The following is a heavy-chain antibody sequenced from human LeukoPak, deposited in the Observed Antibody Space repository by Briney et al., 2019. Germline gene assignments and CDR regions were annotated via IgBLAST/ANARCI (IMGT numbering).Heavy chain of an antibody. CDR2: INPSGGST. V-gene: IGHV1-46*01. D-gene: IGHD1-26*01. Sequence: ASVKASCKASGYTFTGYYMHWVRQAPGQGLEWMGIINPSGGSTSYAQKFQGRVTMTRDMSTSTVYMELSSLRSEDTAVYYCARVVGATAYFDLWGRGTLVTVSS. CDR1: GYTFTGYY. J-gene: IGHJ2*01. CDR3: ARVVGATAYFDL.